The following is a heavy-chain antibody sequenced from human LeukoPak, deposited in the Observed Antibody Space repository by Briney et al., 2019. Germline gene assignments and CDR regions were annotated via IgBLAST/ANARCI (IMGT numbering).Heavy chain of an antibody. CDR2: IYSGGST. Sequence: GGSLRLSCAASGFTVSSNYMSWVRQAPGKGLEWVSVIYSGGSTYYADSVKGRFTISRDNSKNTLYLQMNSLRAEDTAVYYCARGPVSSSGFFGYWGQGTLVTVSS. CDR1: GFTVSSNY. V-gene: IGHV3-53*01. J-gene: IGHJ4*02. CDR3: ARGPVSSSGFFGY. D-gene: IGHD6-19*01.